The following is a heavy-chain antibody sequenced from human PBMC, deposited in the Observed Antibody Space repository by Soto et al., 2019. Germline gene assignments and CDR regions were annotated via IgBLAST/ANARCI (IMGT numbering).Heavy chain of an antibody. D-gene: IGHD6-13*01. CDR1: GGSFSGYY. J-gene: IGHJ4*02. CDR2: INHSGST. Sequence: QVQLQQWGAGLLKPSETLSLTCAVYGGSFSGYYWSWIRQPPGKGLEWIGEINHSGSTNYNPSLKRRVTISVDTSKNQFSLKLSSVTAADTAVYYCARGTGYSSSWYLHSRSTNFDYWGQGTLVTVSS. V-gene: IGHV4-34*01. CDR3: ARGTGYSSSWYLHSRSTNFDY.